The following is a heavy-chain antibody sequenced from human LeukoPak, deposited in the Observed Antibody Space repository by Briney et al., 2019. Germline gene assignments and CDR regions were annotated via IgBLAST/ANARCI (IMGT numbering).Heavy chain of an antibody. D-gene: IGHD3-22*01. CDR1: GGSFSGYY. J-gene: IGHJ4*02. Sequence: PSETLSLTCAVYGGSFSGYYWSWIRQPPGKGLEWIGEINHSGSTNYNPSLKSRVTMSVDTSKNQFSLKLSSVTAADTAVYYCARDFGWSYYYDSSGYLDYWGQGTLVTVSS. V-gene: IGHV4-34*01. CDR2: INHSGST. CDR3: ARDFGWSYYYDSSGYLDY.